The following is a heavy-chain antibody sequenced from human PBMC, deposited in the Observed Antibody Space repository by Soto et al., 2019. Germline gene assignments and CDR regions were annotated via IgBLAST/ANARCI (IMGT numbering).Heavy chain of an antibody. CDR3: ARLKGLPTGYYYGMDV. V-gene: IGHV4-39*01. CDR2: IYYSGST. CDR1: GGSISSSSYY. D-gene: IGHD2-15*01. J-gene: IGHJ6*02. Sequence: CLTCTVSGGSISSSSYYWGWIRQPPGKGLEWIGSIYYSGSTYYNPSLKSRVTISVDTSKNQFSLKLSSVTAADTAVYYCARLKGLPTGYYYGMDVWGQGTTVTVS.